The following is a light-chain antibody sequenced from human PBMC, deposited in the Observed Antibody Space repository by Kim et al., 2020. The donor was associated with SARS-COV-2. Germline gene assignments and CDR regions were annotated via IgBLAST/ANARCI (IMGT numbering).Light chain of an antibody. V-gene: IGLV7-46*01. J-gene: IGLJ3*02. CDR1: TETVTSGHD. CDR2: HTT. Sequence: TDTSPCGSSTETVTSGHDANWVQQRPDQAPRTLIFHTTNKQSWTPARFSGSLLGGKAALTLTGAQPEDEADYYCLLVYAAARLWVFGGGTQLTVL. CDR3: LLVYAAARLWV.